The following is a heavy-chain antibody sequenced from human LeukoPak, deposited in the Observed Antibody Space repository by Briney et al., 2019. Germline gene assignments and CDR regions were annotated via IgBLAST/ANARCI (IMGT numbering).Heavy chain of an antibody. J-gene: IGHJ3*02. V-gene: IGHV4-4*07. CDR2: IYTSGST. CDR3: ARDHPNSYYYDSSGRNAFDI. CDR1: GGSISSYY. D-gene: IGHD3-22*01. Sequence: SETLSLTCTVSGGSISSYYWSWIRQPAGKGLEWIGRIYTSGSTNYNPSLKSRVTMSVDTSKNQFSLKLSSVTAADTAVYYCARDHPNSYYYDSSGRNAFDIWGQGTMVTVPS.